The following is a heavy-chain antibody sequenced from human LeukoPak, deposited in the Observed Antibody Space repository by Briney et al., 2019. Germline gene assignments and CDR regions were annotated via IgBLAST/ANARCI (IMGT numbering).Heavy chain of an antibody. V-gene: IGHV4-59*02. Sequence: SETLSLTCTVSCGSVSSYYCSWSRQPPGKGLEWIGYVYYSRSTNYNPSLKSRVTISVDTSKNQFSLKLSSVTAADTAVYYCARDMRAGTALDVWGQGTTVTVSS. D-gene: IGHD1-1*01. J-gene: IGHJ6*02. CDR2: VYYSRST. CDR1: CGSVSSYY. CDR3: ARDMRAGTALDV.